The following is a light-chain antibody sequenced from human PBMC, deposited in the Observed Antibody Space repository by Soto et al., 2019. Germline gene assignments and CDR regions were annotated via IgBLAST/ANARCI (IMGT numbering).Light chain of an antibody. CDR3: MQTVKFPWT. CDR1: RSLVYSDGKTY. J-gene: IGKJ1*01. Sequence: DIVLTQTPLSLSVTPGQPASISCKSSRSLVYSDGKTYFYWYLQKPGQPPQLLIHGVSNRFSGVTDRFSGSGSGTDFTLTISRVEAEDVGVYYCMQTVKFPWTFGQGSKVEVK. CDR2: GVS. V-gene: IGKV2D-29*01.